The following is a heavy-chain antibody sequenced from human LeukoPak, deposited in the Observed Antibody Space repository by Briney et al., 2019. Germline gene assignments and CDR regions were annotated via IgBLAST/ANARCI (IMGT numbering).Heavy chain of an antibody. CDR1: GFTFDDYA. CDR2: ISWNSGSI. Sequence: GGSLRLSCAASGFTFDDYAMHWVRQAPGKGLEWVSGISWNSGSIGYADSVKGRFTISRDNAKNSLYLQMNSLRAEDTALYYCAKATSYYYDSSGPDYWGQGTLVTVSS. D-gene: IGHD3-22*01. J-gene: IGHJ4*02. V-gene: IGHV3-9*01. CDR3: AKATSYYYDSSGPDY.